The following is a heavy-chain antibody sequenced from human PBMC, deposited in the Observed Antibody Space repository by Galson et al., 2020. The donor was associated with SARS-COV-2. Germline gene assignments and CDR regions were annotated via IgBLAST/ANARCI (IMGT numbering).Heavy chain of an antibody. CDR2: LYSGGSA. CDR3: ARDPYSGGWTNYYYCGMDV. CDR1: GFAVSDTY. J-gene: IGHJ6*02. D-gene: IGHD6-19*01. Sequence: GESLKISCAASGFAVSDTYMSWIRQAPGKGLEWVALLYSGGSASYTGSVKGRFTISRDNAKNSLYLHMSSLRLEDTAVYYCARDPYSGGWTNYYYCGMDVWGQGTTVTVSS. V-gene: IGHV3-53*01.